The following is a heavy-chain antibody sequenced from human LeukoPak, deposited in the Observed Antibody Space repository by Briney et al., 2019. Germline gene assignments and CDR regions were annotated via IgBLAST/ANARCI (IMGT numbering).Heavy chain of an antibody. D-gene: IGHD6-13*01. CDR2: ISSNGKNV. V-gene: IGHV3-30*18. Sequence: GGSLRLSCAASGFTFSTYGMHWVRQAPGKGLEWVTVISSNGKNVYYADSVKGRFTISRDNSKNTLFLQMNSLRVEDTALYYCAKDADIGVAGYYFDNWGRGTLVTVSS. J-gene: IGHJ4*02. CDR1: GFTFSTYG. CDR3: AKDADIGVAGYYFDN.